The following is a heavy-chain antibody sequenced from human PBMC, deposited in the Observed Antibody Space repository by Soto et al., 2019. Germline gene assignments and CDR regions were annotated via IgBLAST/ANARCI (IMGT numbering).Heavy chain of an antibody. J-gene: IGHJ1*01. D-gene: IGHD6-13*01. CDR2: LIIAWPI. CDR3: ATCRGEYPSSWFWYFSH. Sequence: SEGVSHTCSVSGASLSSLNWNGVRPLAGRGRAWVGGLIIAWPITYNPSLRSRITMSMDTSKNQISLHLRSLTAADTAINYSATCRGEYPSSWFWYFSHRGQGTLVTVSS. V-gene: IGHV4-4*07. CDR1: GASLSSLN.